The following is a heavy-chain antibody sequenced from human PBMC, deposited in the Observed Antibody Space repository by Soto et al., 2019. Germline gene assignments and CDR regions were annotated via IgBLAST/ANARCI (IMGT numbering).Heavy chain of an antibody. J-gene: IGHJ4*02. Sequence: GGSLRLSCAASGFTFRSYGMFWVRQAPGKGLEWVSTISGDGGNTYYADSVKGRFTISRDNSKNTLYLQMNSLRAEDTAVYYCAKPTHLALRYCNAGTCDSAIVSWGEGTPVTV. CDR2: ISGDGGNT. V-gene: IGHV3-23*01. D-gene: IGHD2-15*01. CDR1: GFTFRSYG. CDR3: AKPTHLALRYCNAGTCDSAIVS.